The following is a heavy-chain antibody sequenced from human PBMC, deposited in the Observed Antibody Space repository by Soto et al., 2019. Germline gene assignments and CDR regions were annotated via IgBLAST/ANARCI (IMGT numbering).Heavy chain of an antibody. CDR3: ARAGEVYAPYYYYGMDV. CDR2: IKQDGSEK. V-gene: IGHV3-7*03. CDR1: GFTFSSYW. D-gene: IGHD2-8*01. J-gene: IGHJ6*02. Sequence: EVQLVESGGGLVQPGGSLRLSCAASGFTFSSYWMSWVRQAPGKGLEWVANIKQDGSEKYYVDSVKGRFTISRDNDKNSLYLQMNSLRSEDTAVYYCARAGEVYAPYYYYGMDVWGQGTTVTVSS.